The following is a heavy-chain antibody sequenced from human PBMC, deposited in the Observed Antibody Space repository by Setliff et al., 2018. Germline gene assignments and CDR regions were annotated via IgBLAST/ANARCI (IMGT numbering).Heavy chain of an antibody. CDR1: GYTFSNYG. V-gene: IGHV1-18*01. Sequence: ASVKVSCKASGYTFSNYGVTWVRQVPGQGLEWVGWVTIYNGNTKYAQNLQGRLTLTTDISTSTAYMELGSLTTDDTAVYYCARVESMVRGKNILRHFDYWGQGIQVTVSS. CDR3: ARVESMVRGKNILRHFDY. CDR2: VTIYNGNT. D-gene: IGHD3-10*01. J-gene: IGHJ4*02.